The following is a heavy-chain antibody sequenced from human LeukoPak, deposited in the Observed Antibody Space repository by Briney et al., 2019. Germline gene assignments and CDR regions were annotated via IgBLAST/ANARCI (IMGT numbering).Heavy chain of an antibody. CDR1: GFTFSSYA. D-gene: IGHD3-22*01. J-gene: IGHJ4*02. V-gene: IGHV3-30*04. Sequence: GGSLRLSCAASGFTFSSYAMHWVRQAPGKGLEWVAVISYDGSNKYYADSVKGRFTISRDNSKNTLYLQMNSLRAEDTAVYYCAREYDSSGYYLDYWGQGTLVTASS. CDR3: AREYDSSGYYLDY. CDR2: ISYDGSNK.